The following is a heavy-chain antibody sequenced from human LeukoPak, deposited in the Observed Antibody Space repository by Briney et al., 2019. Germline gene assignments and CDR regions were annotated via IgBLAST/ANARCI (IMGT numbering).Heavy chain of an antibody. Sequence: PSETLSLTCTVSGGSISSGDYYWSWIRQPPGKGLEWIGYIYYSGSTYYNPSLKSRVTISVDTSKNQFSLKLSSVTAADTAVYYCARSGKWYGAFDIWGQGTMVTVSS. CDR2: IYYSGST. D-gene: IGHD2-8*01. J-gene: IGHJ3*02. CDR1: GGSISSGDYY. CDR3: ARSGKWYGAFDI. V-gene: IGHV4-30-4*01.